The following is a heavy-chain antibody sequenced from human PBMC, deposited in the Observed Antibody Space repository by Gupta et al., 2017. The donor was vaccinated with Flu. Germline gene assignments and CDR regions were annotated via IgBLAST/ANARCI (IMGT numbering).Heavy chain of an antibody. CDR2: IYRNRTT. CDR3: ARVLGVTYSTGSYGYFDY. V-gene: IGHV4-59*01. J-gene: IGHJ4*02. CDR1: VASGVSIANYY. Sequence: QVHLQESGPGLVKPSETLSLTCTVSVASGVSIANYYWSWIRQPPGKGLELIGYIYRNRTTNYNPSLKNRVAISEDMSRSQLSLSLRSVTAADAAVYYCARVLGVTYSTGSYGYFDYWGQGTVVTVSS. D-gene: IGHD6-19*01.